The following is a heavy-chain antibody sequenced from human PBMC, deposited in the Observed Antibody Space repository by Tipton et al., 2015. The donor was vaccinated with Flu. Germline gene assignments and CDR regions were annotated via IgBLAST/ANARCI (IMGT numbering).Heavy chain of an antibody. CDR1: GFTLTRSG. V-gene: IGHV3-23*01. D-gene: IGHD6-19*01. Sequence: SLRLSCAVSGFTLTRSGMSWVRQAPGKGLEWISGFSVRGGATFFADSVKGRFTISRDYYKNTLYLQMNSLRAEDTAVYYCAKVIPELVAGLDLWGQGTLVTVSS. CDR2: FSVRGGAT. CDR3: AKVIPELVAGLDL. J-gene: IGHJ5*02.